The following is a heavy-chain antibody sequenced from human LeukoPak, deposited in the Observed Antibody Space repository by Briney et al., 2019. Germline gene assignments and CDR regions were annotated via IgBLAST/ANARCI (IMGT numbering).Heavy chain of an antibody. CDR3: ARVAAGYSVNYFDY. Sequence: PGGSLRLSCAASGFTFSSYSMNWVRQAPGKGLEWVSYISSSSSTIYYADSVKGRFTISRDNAKNSLYLQMNSLRAEDTAVYYCARVAAGYSVNYFDYWGQGTLVTVSS. J-gene: IGHJ4*02. D-gene: IGHD4-23*01. CDR1: GFTFSSYS. CDR2: ISSSSSTI. V-gene: IGHV3-48*01.